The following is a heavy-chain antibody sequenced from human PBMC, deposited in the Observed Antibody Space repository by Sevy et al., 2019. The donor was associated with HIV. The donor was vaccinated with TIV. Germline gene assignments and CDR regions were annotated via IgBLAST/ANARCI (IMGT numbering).Heavy chain of an antibody. CDR3: ARALYAYSSY. Sequence: GGSLRLSCAASGFTFSSFWMTWVRQAPGKGLEWVANINQDGSEIDYVDSVKGRFSMSRDNAKNSLNLQMNSLRAEDTAVYYCARALYAYSSYWGQGTLVTVSS. V-gene: IGHV3-7*01. CDR2: INQDGSEI. D-gene: IGHD4-4*01. CDR1: GFTFSSFW. J-gene: IGHJ4*02.